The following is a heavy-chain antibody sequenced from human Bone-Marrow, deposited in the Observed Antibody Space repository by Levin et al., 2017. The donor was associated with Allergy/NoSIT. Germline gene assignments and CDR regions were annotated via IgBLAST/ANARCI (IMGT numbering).Heavy chain of an antibody. V-gene: IGHV3-23*01. D-gene: IGHD3-10*01. CDR2: ISVTGGST. J-gene: IGHJ5*02. Sequence: GGSLRLSCVASGFSFVSYAMTWVRQAPGKGLEWVAAISVTGGSTYYADSVKDRFTVSRDNSRNTLYLQMNSLRDDDTAVYYCAKDRDSPGSPGNDGSGSCKASWGQGTPVIVSS. CDR1: GFSFVSYA. CDR3: AKDRDSPGSPGNDGSGSCKAS.